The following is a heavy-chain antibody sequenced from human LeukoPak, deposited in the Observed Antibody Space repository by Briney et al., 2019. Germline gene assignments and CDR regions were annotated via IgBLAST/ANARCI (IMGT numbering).Heavy chain of an antibody. J-gene: IGHJ6*04. CDR1: GGSVGSGGYY. CDR3: ARDRVATVTRYYYYYGMDV. D-gene: IGHD4-17*01. Sequence: SETLSLTCTVSGGSVGSGGYYWSWIRQHPGKGLEWIGYIYYSGSTYYNPSLKSRVTISVDTSKNQFSLKLSSVTAADTAVYYCARDRVATVTRYYYYYGMDVWGKGTTVTVSS. CDR2: IYYSGST. V-gene: IGHV4-31*03.